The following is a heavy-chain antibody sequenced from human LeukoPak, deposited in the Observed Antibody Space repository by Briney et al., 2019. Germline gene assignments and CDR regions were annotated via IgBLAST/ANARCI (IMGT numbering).Heavy chain of an antibody. D-gene: IGHD1-20*01. CDR3: ARGGITGTTRGPTRLNDAFDI. CDR1: GYTFTSYG. J-gene: IGHJ3*02. CDR2: ISAYNGNT. V-gene: IGHV1-18*01. Sequence: GASVKVSCKASGYTFTSYGISWVRQAPGQGLKWMGWISAYNGNTNYAQKLQGRVTMTTDTSTSTAYMELSRLRSDDTAVYYCARGGITGTTRGPTRLNDAFDIWAKGQWSPSLQ.